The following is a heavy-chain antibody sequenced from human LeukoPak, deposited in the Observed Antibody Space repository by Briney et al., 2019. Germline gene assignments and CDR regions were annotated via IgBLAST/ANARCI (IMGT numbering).Heavy chain of an antibody. J-gene: IGHJ4*02. CDR2: ISSSGSTI. CDR3: ARVRHHCSSTSCYPYYFDY. D-gene: IGHD2-2*01. CDR1: GFTFSDYY. Sequence: GGSLRLSCAASGFTFSDYYMSWIRQAPGKGLEWVSYISSSGSTIYYADSVKGRFTISRDNAKNSLYLQMNSLRAEDTAVYYCARVRHHCSSTSCYPYYFDYWGQGTLVTVSS. V-gene: IGHV3-11*01.